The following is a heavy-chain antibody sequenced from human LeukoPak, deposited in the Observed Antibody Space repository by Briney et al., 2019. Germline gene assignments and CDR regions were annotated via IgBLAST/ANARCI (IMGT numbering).Heavy chain of an antibody. CDR1: GDSLSSGSYY. J-gene: IGHJ6*03. CDR2: IYYSGNT. D-gene: IGHD3-22*01. CDR3: ARGVVTQRYYMAV. Sequence: PSETLSLTCTVSGDSLSSGSYYWTWIRQTAGKGLEWIGRIYYSGNTNYNPSLRSRVTISVDTSKNQFSLNIYSLTAADTAVYFCARGVVTQRYYMAVWGKGTTVTVSS. V-gene: IGHV4-61*02.